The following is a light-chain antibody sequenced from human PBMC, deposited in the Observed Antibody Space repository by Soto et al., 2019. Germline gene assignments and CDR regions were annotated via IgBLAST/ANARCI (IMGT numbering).Light chain of an antibody. CDR1: SSNIGSHV. V-gene: IGLV1-44*01. CDR3: AVGDDSMDGWV. J-gene: IGLJ3*02. CDR2: NNN. Sequence: QSVLTQPPSASGTPGQRVTISCSGSSSNIGSHVVYWYQQLAGTAPKLLMYNNNQRPSGVPDRLSGSKSGTSASLAISGLQSEDEADYYCAVGDDSMDGWVFGGGTKVTVL.